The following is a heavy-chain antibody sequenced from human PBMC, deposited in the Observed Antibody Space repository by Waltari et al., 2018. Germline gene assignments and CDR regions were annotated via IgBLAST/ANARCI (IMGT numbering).Heavy chain of an antibody. CDR2: FDPEDGET. Sequence: QVQLVQSGAEVKKPGASVKVSCKVSGYTLTELSMHWVRQAPGKGLEWMGGFDPEDGETIYAQKFQGRVTITRNTSISTAYMELSSLRSEDTAVYYCARSRPSTYYYMDVWGKGTTVTISS. J-gene: IGHJ6*03. CDR1: GYTLTELS. CDR3: ARSRPSTYYYMDV. D-gene: IGHD2-2*01. V-gene: IGHV1-24*01.